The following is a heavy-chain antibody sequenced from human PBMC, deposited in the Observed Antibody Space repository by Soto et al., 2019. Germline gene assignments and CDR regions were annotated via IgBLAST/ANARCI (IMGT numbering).Heavy chain of an antibody. CDR3: ARSIAVAGTLPDYFDY. Sequence: GASVKVSCKASGYTFTSYGISWVRQAPGQGLEWMRWISAYNGNTNYAQKLQGRVTMTTDTSTSTAYMELRSLRSDDTAVYYCARSIAVAGTLPDYFDYWGQGTLVTVSS. CDR2: ISAYNGNT. J-gene: IGHJ4*02. D-gene: IGHD6-19*01. CDR1: GYTFTSYG. V-gene: IGHV1-18*01.